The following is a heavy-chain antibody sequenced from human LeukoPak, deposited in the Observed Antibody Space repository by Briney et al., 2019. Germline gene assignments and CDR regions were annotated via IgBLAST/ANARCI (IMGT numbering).Heavy chain of an antibody. CDR2: INHSGST. J-gene: IGHJ6*03. CDR3: ARRSKAAAATDDYYYYYMDV. Sequence: SETLSLTCAVYGGSFSGYYWSWIRQPPGKGLEWIGEINHSGSTNYNPSLKSRVTISVDTSKNQFSLKLSSVTAADTAVYYCARRSKAAAATDDYYYYYMDVWGKGTTVTVSS. D-gene: IGHD6-13*01. CDR1: GGSFSGYY. V-gene: IGHV4-34*01.